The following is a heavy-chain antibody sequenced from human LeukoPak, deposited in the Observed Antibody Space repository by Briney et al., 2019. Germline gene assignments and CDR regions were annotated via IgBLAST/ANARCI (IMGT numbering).Heavy chain of an antibody. V-gene: IGHV4-59*01. CDR3: ARSNYDSSGYYYYFDY. D-gene: IGHD3-22*01. CDR1: GGSISNYY. J-gene: IGHJ4*02. Sequence: SETLSLTCTVSGGSISNYYWGWIRQPPGKGLEWIGYIYYSGSTNYNPSLKSRVTISVDTSKNQFSLKLSSVTAADTAVYYCARSNYDSSGYYYYFDYWGQGTLVTVSS. CDR2: IYYSGST.